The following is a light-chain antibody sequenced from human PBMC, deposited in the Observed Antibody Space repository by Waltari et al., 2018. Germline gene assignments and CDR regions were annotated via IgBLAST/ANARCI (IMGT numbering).Light chain of an antibody. CDR2: DEK. Sequence: SYVVTQPPSMSAAPGQTARLTCGGSNLGSKRVHWYQQRPSQAPVLVVYDEKDRPSGIPERFSGSNSGNTATLTISRVEAGDEADYYCQVWDINSDHIWVFGGGTKLTVL. J-gene: IGLJ3*02. CDR1: NLGSKR. V-gene: IGLV3-21*02. CDR3: QVWDINSDHIWV.